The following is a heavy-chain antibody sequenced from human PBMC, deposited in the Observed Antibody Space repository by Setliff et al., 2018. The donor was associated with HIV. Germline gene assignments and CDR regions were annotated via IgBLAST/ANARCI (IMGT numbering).Heavy chain of an antibody. Sequence: SETLSLTCAVSGGSISSGNWWSWVRQPPGKGLEWIGEIYHSGSTYYNPSLKSRVTISVDTSKNQFSLKLGSVTAADTAVYYCARHGGITGTTDAFDIWGQGTMVTVS. CDR3: ARHGGITGTTDAFDI. CDR1: GGSISSGNW. J-gene: IGHJ3*02. V-gene: IGHV4-4*02. D-gene: IGHD1-7*01. CDR2: IYHSGST.